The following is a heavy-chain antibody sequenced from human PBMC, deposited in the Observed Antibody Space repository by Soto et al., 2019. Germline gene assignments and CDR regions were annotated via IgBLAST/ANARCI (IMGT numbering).Heavy chain of an antibody. CDR3: ARYSNYDRGIYYYYGMDV. Sequence: SVKVSCKASGGTFSSYAISWVRQAPGQGLEWMGGIIPIFGTANYAQKFQGRVTITADESTSTAYMELSSLRSEDTAVYYCARYSNYDRGIYYYYGMDVWGQGTTVTVSS. CDR2: IIPIFGTA. V-gene: IGHV1-69*13. J-gene: IGHJ6*02. D-gene: IGHD4-4*01. CDR1: GGTFSSYA.